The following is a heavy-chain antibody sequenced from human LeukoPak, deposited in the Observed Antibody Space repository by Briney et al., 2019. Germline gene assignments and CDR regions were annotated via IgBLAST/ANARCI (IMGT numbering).Heavy chain of an antibody. CDR2: IHYTGNP. V-gene: IGHV4-59*08. Sequence: PSETLSLTCSVSGGSISGFYWSWFRQPPGKRLEWIGYIHYTGNPDYNPSLNSRVTISVDTSKNQFSLKLSSVTAADTAVYYCARTGYVYGSGSPAQDDAFDIWGQGTMVTVSS. D-gene: IGHD3-10*01. J-gene: IGHJ3*02. CDR3: ARTGYVYGSGSPAQDDAFDI. CDR1: GGSISGFY.